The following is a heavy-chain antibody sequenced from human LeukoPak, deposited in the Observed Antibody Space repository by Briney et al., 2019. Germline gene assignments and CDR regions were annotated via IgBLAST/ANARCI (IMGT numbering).Heavy chain of an antibody. J-gene: IGHJ4*02. V-gene: IGHV1-69*04. CDR2: IIAILGIA. CDR3: ARASGAVAGTDY. Sequence: SVSVSCKASGGTFSSYAISWVRQAPGQGLEWMGRIIAILGIANYAEKFQGRVTITADKSTSTAYMELSSLRSEDTAVYYCARASGAVAGTDYWGQGTLVTVSS. D-gene: IGHD6-19*01. CDR1: GGTFSSYA.